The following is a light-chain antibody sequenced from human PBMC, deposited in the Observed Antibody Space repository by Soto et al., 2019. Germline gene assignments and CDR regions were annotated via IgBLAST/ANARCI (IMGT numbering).Light chain of an antibody. CDR1: QSVTSNY. J-gene: IGKJ3*01. CDR2: DAS. Sequence: EIVLTQSPGTLSLSPGERATLSCRASQSVTSNYLAWYQQKPGQAPRLLIYDASSRATGIPDRFSGSGSGTDFTLTISRLEPEDFAVYYCQQYGGSLIFTFGPGTKVDIK. CDR3: QQYGGSLIFT. V-gene: IGKV3-20*01.